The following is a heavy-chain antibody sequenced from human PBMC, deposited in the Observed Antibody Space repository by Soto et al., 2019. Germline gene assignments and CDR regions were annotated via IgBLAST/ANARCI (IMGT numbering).Heavy chain of an antibody. CDR2: IRQDGSEK. Sequence: PGGFLRLSCAASGFTLSDFAMHWVRQAPGKGLEWVGNIRQDGSEKNYVDSVKGRFTISRDNAKNSLYLQMNSLRAEDTAVYYCAREIVVARGASYFDYWGPGTLVTVSS. V-gene: IGHV3-7*04. CDR3: AREIVVARGASYFDY. CDR1: GFTLSDFA. J-gene: IGHJ4*02. D-gene: IGHD2-2*01.